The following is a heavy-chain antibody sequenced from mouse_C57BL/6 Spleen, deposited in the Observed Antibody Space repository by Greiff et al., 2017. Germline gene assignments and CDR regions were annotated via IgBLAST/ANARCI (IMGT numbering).Heavy chain of an antibody. CDR1: GYSFTGYY. CDR2: IYPRTGGT. CDR3: ARYDSYYAMDY. J-gene: IGHJ4*01. D-gene: IGHD2-12*01. Sequence: VLLQQSGPELVKPGASVKISCKASGYSFTGYYMNWVKQSPEKSLEWIGEIYPRTGGTTYNQKFKAKATLTVDKSSSTAYMQLKSLTAEDSAVYFCARYDSYYAMDYWGQGTSVTVSA. V-gene: IGHV1-42*01.